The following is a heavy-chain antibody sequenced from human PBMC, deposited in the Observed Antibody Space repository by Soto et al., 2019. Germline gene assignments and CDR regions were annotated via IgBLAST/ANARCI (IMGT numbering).Heavy chain of an antibody. D-gene: IGHD3-22*01. Sequence: QLQLQESGPGLVKPSETLSLTCTVSGGSISSSSYYWGWIRQPPGKGLEWIGSIYYSGSTYYNPSLKSRVTIAVDTSNNQFSLKLSSVTAADTAVYYCARHRHYDSSGSDAFDIWGQGTMVTVSS. CDR3: ARHRHYDSSGSDAFDI. V-gene: IGHV4-39*01. J-gene: IGHJ3*02. CDR2: IYYSGST. CDR1: GGSISSSSYY.